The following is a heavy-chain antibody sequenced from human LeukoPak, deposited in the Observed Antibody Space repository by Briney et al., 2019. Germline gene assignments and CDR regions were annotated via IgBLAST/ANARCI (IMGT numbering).Heavy chain of an antibody. V-gene: IGHV1-69*06. D-gene: IGHD5-18*01. CDR2: IIPIFGTA. CDR1: GGTFSSYA. CDR3: AATTPGYSYGLGY. J-gene: IGHJ4*02. Sequence: GASVKVSCKASGGTFSSYAISWVRQAPGQGLEWMGGIIPIFGTANYAQKFQGRATITADKSTSTAYMELSSLRSEDTAVYYCAATTPGYSYGLGYWGQGTLVTVSS.